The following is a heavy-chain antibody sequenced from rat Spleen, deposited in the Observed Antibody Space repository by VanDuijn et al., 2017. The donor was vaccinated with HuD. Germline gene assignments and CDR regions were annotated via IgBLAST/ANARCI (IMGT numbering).Heavy chain of an antibody. CDR3: ASPLGTGDY. D-gene: IGHD1-5*01. V-gene: IGHV5S13*01. Sequence: EVQLVESGGGLEQPGRSLKLSCAASGFTFSNYGMAWVRQAPTKGLEWVASITTGGGNTYYLDSVKGRFIISRDNAKSTLYLQMDSLRSEDTATYDCASPLGTGDYWGQGVMVTVSS. J-gene: IGHJ2*01. CDR2: ITTGGGNT. CDR1: GFTFSNYG.